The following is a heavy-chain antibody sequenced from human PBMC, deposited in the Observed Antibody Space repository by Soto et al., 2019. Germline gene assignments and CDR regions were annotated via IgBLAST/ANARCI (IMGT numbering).Heavy chain of an antibody. CDR2: MNPNSGNT. J-gene: IGHJ4*02. D-gene: IGHD6-13*01. CDR3: ASYIEGAGGRGY. V-gene: IGHV1-8*01. Sequence: ASVKVSCKASGYTFTSYDINWVRQATGQGLEWMGWMNPNSGNTGYAQKFQGRVTMTRNTSISTAYMELTSVTASDTAVYYCASYIEGAGGRGYWGQGHLVTVSS. CDR1: GYTFTSYD.